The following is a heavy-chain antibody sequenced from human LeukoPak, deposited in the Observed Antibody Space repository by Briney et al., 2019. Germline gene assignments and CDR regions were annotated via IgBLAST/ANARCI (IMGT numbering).Heavy chain of an antibody. Sequence: ASVKVSCKASGYTFTSYAMNWVRQAPGQGLEWMGWINTNTGNPTYAQAFTGRFVFSLDTSVSTAYLQISSLKTEDTAVYYCARAAFEVYAIPFDYWGQGTLVTVSS. J-gene: IGHJ4*02. D-gene: IGHD2-8*01. CDR1: GYTFTSYA. V-gene: IGHV7-4-1*02. CDR2: INTNTGNP. CDR3: ARAAFEVYAIPFDY.